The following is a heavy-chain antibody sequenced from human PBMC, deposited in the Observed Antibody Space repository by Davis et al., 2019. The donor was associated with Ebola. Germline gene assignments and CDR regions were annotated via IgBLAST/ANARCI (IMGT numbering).Heavy chain of an antibody. V-gene: IGHV3-21*04. J-gene: IGHJ4*02. CDR1: GFTFSSYS. Sequence: GGSLRLSCAASGFTFSSYSMNWVRQAPGKGLEWVSSISSSSSYIYYADSVKGRFTISRDNAKNSLYLQMNSLRSDDTAVYYCARDRIVGAMDYWGQGTLVTVSS. D-gene: IGHD1-26*01. CDR2: ISSSSSYI. CDR3: ARDRIVGAMDY.